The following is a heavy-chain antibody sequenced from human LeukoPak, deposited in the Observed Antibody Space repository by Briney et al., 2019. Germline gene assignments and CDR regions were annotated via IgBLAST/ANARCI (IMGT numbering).Heavy chain of an antibody. CDR2: IKSKIDGETT. D-gene: IGHD1-7*01. CDR1: GFTFSTYW. V-gene: IGHV3-15*01. CDR3: TRDKLELRQFDY. Sequence: GGSLRLSCSASGFTFSTYWMSWVRQAPGKGLEWVGRIKSKIDGETTDYAAPVKGRFSISRDDSKDMLYLQMNSLKTEDTAVYYCTRDKLELRQFDYWGQGTLVTVSS. J-gene: IGHJ4*02.